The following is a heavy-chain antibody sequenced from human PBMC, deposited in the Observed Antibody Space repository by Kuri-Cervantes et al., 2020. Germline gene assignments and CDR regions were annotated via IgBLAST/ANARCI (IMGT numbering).Heavy chain of an antibody. J-gene: IGHJ4*02. CDR3: AKDPLGYGGHYFDS. CDR2: ISSSSSTI. D-gene: IGHD4/OR15-4a*01. Sequence: ETLSLTCAASGFTFSTYSMNWVRQAPGKGLEWVSYISSSSSTIYHADSAKGRFTISRDNAKNSLYLQMNSLRAEDTAIYYCAKDPLGYGGHYFDSWGQGTLVTVSS. CDR1: GFTFSTYS. V-gene: IGHV3-48*01.